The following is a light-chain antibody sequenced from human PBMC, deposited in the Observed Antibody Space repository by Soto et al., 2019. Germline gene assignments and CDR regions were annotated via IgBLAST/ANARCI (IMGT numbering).Light chain of an antibody. Sequence: DIVMTQSPDSLAVSLGERATVNCKSSQNILYSSNNKNYLAWYQQKPGQPPKLLIYWASTRESGVPDRFSGCGSGTDFTLTISSLQAEDVEVYYCQQYYTTPLTFGGGTKVEIK. J-gene: IGKJ4*01. CDR2: WAS. V-gene: IGKV4-1*01. CDR3: QQYYTTPLT. CDR1: QNILYSSNNKNY.